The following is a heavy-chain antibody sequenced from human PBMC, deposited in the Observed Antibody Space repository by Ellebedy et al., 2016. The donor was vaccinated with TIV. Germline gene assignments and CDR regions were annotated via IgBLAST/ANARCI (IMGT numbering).Heavy chain of an antibody. D-gene: IGHD3-9*01. V-gene: IGHV3-21*01. CDR1: GFTFSDYY. Sequence: GESLKISCAASGFTFSDYYMNWVRQAPGKGLEWVSSINDISSHIYYADSLRGRFTISRDNAKNSLFLQMDNLRADDTAVYYCARDPRPYLRYGHYDFWGQGTLVTVSS. J-gene: IGHJ4*02. CDR3: ARDPRPYLRYGHYDF. CDR2: INDISSHI.